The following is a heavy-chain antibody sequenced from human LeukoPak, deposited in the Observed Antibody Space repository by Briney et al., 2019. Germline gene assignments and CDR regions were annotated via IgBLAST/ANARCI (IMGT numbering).Heavy chain of an antibody. J-gene: IGHJ4*02. Sequence: GGPLRLSCVASGFTFSSYWMSWVRQAPGKGLEWVANIKQDGREKYYGDSVKGRFTLSRDNAKNSLYLQMNSLRAEDTAVYYCARVAYYYDSSGYFGFDYWGQGTLVTVSS. V-gene: IGHV3-7*01. D-gene: IGHD3-22*01. CDR3: ARVAYYYDSSGYFGFDY. CDR1: GFTFSSYW. CDR2: IKQDGREK.